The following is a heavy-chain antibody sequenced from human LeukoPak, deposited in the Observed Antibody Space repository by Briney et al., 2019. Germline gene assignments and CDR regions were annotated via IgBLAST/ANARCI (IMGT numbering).Heavy chain of an antibody. J-gene: IGHJ4*02. V-gene: IGHV1-58*02. D-gene: IGHD5-18*01. CDR2: IVVGSGNT. CDR3: AASFRVDTAMVR. Sequence: ASVKVSCKASGFTFTSSAMQWVRQARGQRLEWIGWIVVGSGNTNYAQKFQERVTITRDMSTSTAYMELSSLRSEGTAVYYCAASFRVDTAMVRWGQGTLVTVSS. CDR1: GFTFTSSA.